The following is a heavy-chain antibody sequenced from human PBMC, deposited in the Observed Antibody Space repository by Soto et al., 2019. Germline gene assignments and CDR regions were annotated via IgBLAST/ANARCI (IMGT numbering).Heavy chain of an antibody. J-gene: IGHJ4*02. Sequence: SQTLSLTCAMSVDSVASNSAAWNWIRQSPSRGLEWLGRTYYRSKWYNDYAVSVKSRITINPDTSKNQFSLQLNSVTPEDTAVYYCARGGSRDNIFGLYSGSYHIDYWGQGTLVTVSS. CDR1: VDSVASNSAA. CDR3: ARGGSRDNIFGLYSGSYHIDY. CDR2: TYYRSKWYN. D-gene: IGHD1-26*01. V-gene: IGHV6-1*01.